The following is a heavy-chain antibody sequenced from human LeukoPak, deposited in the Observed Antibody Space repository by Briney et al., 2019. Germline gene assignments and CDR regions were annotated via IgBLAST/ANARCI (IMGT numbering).Heavy chain of an antibody. CDR1: GYTFTGYY. D-gene: IGHD6-13*01. J-gene: IGHJ4*02. CDR2: INPNSGGT. V-gene: IGHV1-2*02. Sequence: GASVKVSCKASGYTFTGYYMHWVRQAPGQGLEWMGWINPNSGGTTYAQKFQGRDTTTRDTSISTAYMELSRLRSDDTAVYYCAQGGQQLAPDYWGQGTLVTVSS. CDR3: AQGGQQLAPDY.